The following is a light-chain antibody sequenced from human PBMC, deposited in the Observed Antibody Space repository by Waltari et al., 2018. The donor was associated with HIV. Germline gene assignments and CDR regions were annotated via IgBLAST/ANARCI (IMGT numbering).Light chain of an antibody. CDR2: AAS. CDR1: QTIETY. J-gene: IGKJ4*01. V-gene: IGKV1-39*01. Sequence: DIQMTQSPSSLSASIGDRVTITCRASQTIETYLNWYQQKPGKAPILLIHAASTRQSGVPSRFSGSGSETQFTLTISTLQPEDCGIYYCQQSYSTPLTFGGG. CDR3: QQSYSTPLT.